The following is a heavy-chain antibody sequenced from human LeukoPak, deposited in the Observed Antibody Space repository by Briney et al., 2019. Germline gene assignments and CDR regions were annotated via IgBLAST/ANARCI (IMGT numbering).Heavy chain of an antibody. CDR1: GFTFSTYW. CDR2: IKHDGSEK. CDR3: ARERPGSASAFDY. D-gene: IGHD6-25*01. V-gene: IGHV3-7*01. Sequence: GGSLRLSCAASGFTFSTYWMSWVRQAPGKGLQWVANIKHDGSEKNYVDPVKGRFTISKDNAKNSLSLQMSSLRVEDTAIYYCARERPGSASAFDYWGQGTLVTVSS. J-gene: IGHJ4*02.